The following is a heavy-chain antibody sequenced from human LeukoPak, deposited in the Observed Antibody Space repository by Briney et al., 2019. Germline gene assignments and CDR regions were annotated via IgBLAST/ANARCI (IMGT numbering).Heavy chain of an antibody. CDR3: ARQDMTTVTTLDY. CDR1: GGSISSSSYY. Sequence: SETLSPTCTVSGGSISSSSYYWGWIRQPPGKGLEWIGSIYYNGSTYYNPSLKSRVTISVDTSKNQFSLKLSSVTAADTAVYYCARQDMTTVTTLDYWGQGTLVTVSS. J-gene: IGHJ4*02. D-gene: IGHD4-17*01. V-gene: IGHV4-39*01. CDR2: IYYNGST.